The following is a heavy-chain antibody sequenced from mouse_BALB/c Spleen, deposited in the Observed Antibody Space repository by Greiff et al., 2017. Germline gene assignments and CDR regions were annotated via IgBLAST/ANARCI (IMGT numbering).Heavy chain of an antibody. J-gene: IGHJ4*01. CDR1: VFTFSNYW. V-gene: IGHV6-6*02. CDR2: IRLKSNNYAT. CDR3: TRIGSSLYAMDY. D-gene: IGHD1-1*01. Sequence: ESGGGLVQPGGSMKLSCVASVFTFSNYWMNWVRQSPEKGLEWVAEIRLKSNNYATHYAESVKGRFTISRDDSKSSVYLQMNNLRAEDTGIYYCTRIGSSLYAMDYWGQGTSVTVSS.